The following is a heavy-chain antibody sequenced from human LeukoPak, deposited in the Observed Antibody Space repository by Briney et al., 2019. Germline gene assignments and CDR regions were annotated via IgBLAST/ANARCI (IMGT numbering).Heavy chain of an antibody. J-gene: IGHJ4*02. CDR3: AKDHSGYDYVVVTQGY. V-gene: IGHV3-23*01. CDR2: NSGSGGST. D-gene: IGHD4-17*01. CDR1: GFTFSSYA. Sequence: PGGSLRLSCAASGFTFSSYAMSWVRQAPGKGLEWVSANSGSGGSTYYADSVKGRFTISRDNSKNTLYLQMNSLRAEDTAVYYCAKDHSGYDYVVVTQGYWGQGTLVIVSS.